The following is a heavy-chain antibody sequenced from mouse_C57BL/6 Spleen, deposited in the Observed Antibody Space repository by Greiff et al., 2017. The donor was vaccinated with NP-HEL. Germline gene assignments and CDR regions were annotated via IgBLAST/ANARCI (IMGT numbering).Heavy chain of an antibody. V-gene: IGHV3-6*01. Sequence: ESGPGLVKPSQSLSLTCSVTGYSITSGYYWNWIRQFPGNKLEWMGYISYDGSNNYNPSLKNRISITRDTSKNQFFLKLNSVTTEDTATYYCARGELYYASWFAYWGQGTLVTVSA. CDR2: ISYDGSN. J-gene: IGHJ3*01. CDR1: GYSITSGYY. CDR3: ARGELYYASWFAY. D-gene: IGHD1-1*02.